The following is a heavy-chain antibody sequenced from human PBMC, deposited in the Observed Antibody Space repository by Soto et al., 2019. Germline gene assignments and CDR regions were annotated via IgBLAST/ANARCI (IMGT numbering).Heavy chain of an antibody. D-gene: IGHD6-19*01. CDR1: GFTFSDYY. V-gene: IGHV3-11*06. Sequence: GGSLRLSCAASGFTFSDYYMSWIRQAPGKGLEWVSYISSSRSYTNYADYVKGRFTISRDNAKNSLYLQMNSMRAEDTAVYYCARPSGSIAVPRLDIWGQGTMVTVS. CDR3: ARPSGSIAVPRLDI. CDR2: ISSSRSYT. J-gene: IGHJ3*02.